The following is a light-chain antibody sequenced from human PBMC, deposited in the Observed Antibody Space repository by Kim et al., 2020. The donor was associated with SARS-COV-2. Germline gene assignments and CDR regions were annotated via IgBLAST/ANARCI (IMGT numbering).Light chain of an antibody. CDR3: CSFGSDSSYV. Sequence: GQSVTISCTGTSRDVGNYNRVSWYQQSPGTAPKLMIYEVSNRPSGVPDRFSGSKSGNTASLTISGLQAEDEADYYCCSFGSDSSYVFGTGTKVTVL. V-gene: IGLV2-18*02. J-gene: IGLJ1*01. CDR1: SRDVGNYNR. CDR2: EVS.